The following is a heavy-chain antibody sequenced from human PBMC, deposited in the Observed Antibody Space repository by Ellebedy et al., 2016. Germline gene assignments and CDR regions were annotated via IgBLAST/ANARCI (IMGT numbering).Heavy chain of an antibody. Sequence: TLSLTCTVSGGSISSYYWSWIRQPPGKALEWLALIYWDDDKRYSPSLKSRLTITKDTSKNQVILTMTNMDPVDTATYYCAHIIYGDTAFDYWGQGTLVTVSS. CDR3: AHIIYGDTAFDY. CDR2: IYWDDDK. CDR1: GGSISSYYW. V-gene: IGHV2-5*08. D-gene: IGHD4-17*01. J-gene: IGHJ4*02.